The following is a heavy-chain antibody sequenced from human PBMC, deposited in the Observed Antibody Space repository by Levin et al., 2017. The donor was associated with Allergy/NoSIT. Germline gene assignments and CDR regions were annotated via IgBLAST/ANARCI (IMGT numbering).Heavy chain of an antibody. V-gene: IGHV4-59*01. CDR1: GGSISSDY. CDR2: ISYTGT. Sequence: SETLSLTCSVSGGSISSDYWSWIRQPPGKGLEWIGYISYTGTKYNPSLKSRVTISEGTSKNQFSLKLSSVTSADTAVYYCARIGVKAPATFLDYWGQGTLVTFSS. CDR3: ARIGVKAPATFLDY. D-gene: IGHD3-3*01. J-gene: IGHJ4*02.